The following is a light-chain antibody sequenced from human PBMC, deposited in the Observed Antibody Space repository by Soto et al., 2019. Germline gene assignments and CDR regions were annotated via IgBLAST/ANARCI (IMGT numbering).Light chain of an antibody. V-gene: IGLV9-49*01. CDR2: VGTDGIVG. Sequence: QPVLTQPPSASASLGASVTLNCTLSSCYSNSKVDWYQQRPGQGPRFVMRVGTDGIVGSKGDGIPDRFSVLGSGLNRFLTIKNIQEEDESDYQCGTDHGSGSNFFYVFAAGTKAIV. CDR1: SCYSNSK. J-gene: IGLJ1*01. CDR3: GTDHGSGSNFFYV.